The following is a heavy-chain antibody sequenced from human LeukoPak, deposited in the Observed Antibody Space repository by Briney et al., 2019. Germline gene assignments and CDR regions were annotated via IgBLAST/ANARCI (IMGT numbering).Heavy chain of an antibody. CDR3: ARDGGLYDAFDI. D-gene: IGHD3-3*01. CDR2: IYYSGST. CDR1: GGSISSYY. J-gene: IGHJ3*02. Sequence: PSETLSLTCTVSGGSISSYYWSWIRQPPGKGLEWIGYIYYSGSTNYNPSLKSRVTISVDTSKNQFSLKLSSVTAADTVVYYCARDGGLYDAFDIWGQGTMVTVSS. V-gene: IGHV4-59*01.